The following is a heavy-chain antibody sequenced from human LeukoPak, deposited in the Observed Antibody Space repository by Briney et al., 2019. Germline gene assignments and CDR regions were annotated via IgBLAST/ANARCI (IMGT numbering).Heavy chain of an antibody. V-gene: IGHV3-48*01. CDR1: GFTFSSYS. J-gene: IGHJ5*02. CDR2: ISSSSSTI. CDR3: AREGFDIGFDP. Sequence: GGSLRLSCAASGFTFSSYSMNWVRQAPGKGLEWVSYISSSSSTIYYADSVKGRFTISRDNAKNSLYLQMNSLRAEDTAVYYCAREGFDIGFDPWGQGTLVTVSS.